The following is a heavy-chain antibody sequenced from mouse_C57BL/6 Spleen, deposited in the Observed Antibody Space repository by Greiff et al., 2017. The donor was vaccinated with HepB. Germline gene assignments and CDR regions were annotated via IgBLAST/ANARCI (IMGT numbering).Heavy chain of an antibody. CDR3: ALYYGSSLYAMDY. CDR2: INYDGSST. CDR1: GFTFSDYY. D-gene: IGHD1-1*01. J-gene: IGHJ4*01. Sequence: EVQLVESEGGLVQPGSSMKLSCTASGFTFSDYYMAWVRQVPEKGLEWVANINYDGSSTYYLDSLKSRFIISRDNAKNILYLQMSSLKSEDTATYYCALYYGSSLYAMDYWGQGTSVTVSS. V-gene: IGHV5-16*01.